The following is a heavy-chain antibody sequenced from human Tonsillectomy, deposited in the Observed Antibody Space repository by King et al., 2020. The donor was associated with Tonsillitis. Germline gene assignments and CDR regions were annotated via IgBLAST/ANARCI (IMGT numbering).Heavy chain of an antibody. CDR3: ARALYCGGDCYAFDI. CDR1: GFTFSSYS. D-gene: IGHD2-21*01. Sequence: VQLVESGGGLVKPGGSLRLSCAASGFTFSSYSMKWVRQAPGKGLEWVSFISSSSSYIYYADSVKGRFTISRDNAKNSLYLQMNSLRAEDTAVYYCARALYCGGDCYAFDIWGQGTMVTVSS. V-gene: IGHV3-21*01. CDR2: ISSSSSYI. J-gene: IGHJ3*02.